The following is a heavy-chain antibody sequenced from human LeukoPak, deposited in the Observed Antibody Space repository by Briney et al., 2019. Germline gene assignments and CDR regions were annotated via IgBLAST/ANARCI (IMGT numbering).Heavy chain of an antibody. D-gene: IGHD5/OR15-5a*01. V-gene: IGHV4-4*07. Sequence: SETLSLTCTVSGASITSYYWTWIRQPPGKGLEWIGRIYTSGSTNYNPSLKSRGTMSVDTSKNQFSLKLTSVTAADTAVYCCARGSLRLFDYWGQGTLVTVSS. J-gene: IGHJ4*02. CDR3: ARGSLRLFDY. CDR2: IYTSGST. CDR1: GASITSYY.